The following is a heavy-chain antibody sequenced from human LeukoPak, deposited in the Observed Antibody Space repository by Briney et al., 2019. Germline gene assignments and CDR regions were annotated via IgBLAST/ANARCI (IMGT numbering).Heavy chain of an antibody. CDR1: GFTFSSYA. CDR2: MNSDGSST. J-gene: IGHJ4*02. V-gene: IGHV3-74*01. CDR3: ARGIIVAGYDY. Sequence: PGGSLRLSCAASGFTFSSYAMSWVRQAPGKGLVWVSRMNSDGSSTSYADSVKGRFTISRDNAKNTLYLQMNSLRAEDTAVYYCARGIIVAGYDYWGQGTLVTVSS. D-gene: IGHD2-21*01.